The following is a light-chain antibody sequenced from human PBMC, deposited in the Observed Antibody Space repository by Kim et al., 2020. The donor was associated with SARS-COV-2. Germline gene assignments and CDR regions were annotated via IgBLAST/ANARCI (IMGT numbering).Light chain of an antibody. CDR3: QYFGSPSRTT. CDR1: RTISSSF. CDR2: AAS. J-gene: IGKJ4*01. V-gene: IGKV3-20*01. Sequence: SPGERATLSCRASRTISSSFLAWYQQKPGQAPRLLMYAASSRAVGIPDRFSGSGSGTDFTLTISRLEPEDFAVYSCQYFGSPSRTTFGGGTKVDIK.